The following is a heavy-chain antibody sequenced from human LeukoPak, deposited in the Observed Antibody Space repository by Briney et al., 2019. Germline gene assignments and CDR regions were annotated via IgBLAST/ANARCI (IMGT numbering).Heavy chain of an antibody. CDR2: IGSSGSGGIM. V-gene: IGHV3-48*04. CDR3: TGPVLGASAS. J-gene: IGHJ5*02. Sequence: GGSLRLSCGASGFTFSSHWMSWVRQAPGKGLEWVSFIGSSGSGGIMYYTDSVKGRFTISRDNAKNSLFLQMNSLRAEDTAVYYCTGPVLGASASWGQGTLVTVSS. CDR1: GFTFSSHW. D-gene: IGHD1-26*01.